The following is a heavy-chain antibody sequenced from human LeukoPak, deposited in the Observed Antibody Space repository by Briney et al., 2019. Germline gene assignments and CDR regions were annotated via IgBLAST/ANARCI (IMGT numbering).Heavy chain of an antibody. J-gene: IGHJ4*02. V-gene: IGHV4-34*01. CDR3: ARHVDGFSFALPRFYFDL. D-gene: IGHD2-21*01. Sequence: SETLSLTCAVYGGSFSGYYWSWIRQPPGKGLEWIGEINHSGSTNYNPSLKSRVTISVDTSKNQFSLRLTSVTAADTAIYYCARHVDGFSFALPRFYFDLWGQGTLVPVSS. CDR2: INHSGST. CDR1: GGSFSGYY.